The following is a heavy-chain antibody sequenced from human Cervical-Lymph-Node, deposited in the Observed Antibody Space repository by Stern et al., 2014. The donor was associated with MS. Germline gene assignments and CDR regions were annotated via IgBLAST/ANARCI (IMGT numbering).Heavy chain of an antibody. CDR3: AKHACTGAACPFDL. V-gene: IGHV4-39*01. CDR1: GDSISSYTHY. J-gene: IGHJ4*02. CDR2: VYYSGAT. D-gene: IGHD2-8*02. Sequence: QVQLQESGPGLVKPSETLSLTCAVSGDSISSYTHYWAWIRQPPGKGLEWIGRVYYSGATYYNPPRKIPEPISVDTSKNHFPLGLNSVTAADTAVYYCAKHACTGAACPFDLWGQGTLVTVSS.